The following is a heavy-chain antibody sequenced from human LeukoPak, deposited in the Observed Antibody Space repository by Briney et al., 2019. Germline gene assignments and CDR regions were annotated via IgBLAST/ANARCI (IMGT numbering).Heavy chain of an antibody. J-gene: IGHJ6*02. CDR1: GGTISSYY. V-gene: IGHV4-4*07. Sequence: PSETLSLTCTVSGGTISSYYWSWIRQPAGKGLEWIGRIYTSGSTNYNPSLKSRLTLSVDTSKNQLSLKLSSVTAADTAVYYCAREKRQQLPRGYGMDVWGQGTTVTVSS. D-gene: IGHD6-13*01. CDR3: AREKRQQLPRGYGMDV. CDR2: IYTSGST.